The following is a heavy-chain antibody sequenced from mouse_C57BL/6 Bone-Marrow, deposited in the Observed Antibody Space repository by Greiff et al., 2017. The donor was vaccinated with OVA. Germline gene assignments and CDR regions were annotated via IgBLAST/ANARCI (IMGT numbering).Heavy chain of an antibody. CDR1: GYTFTSYW. CDR3: ARGGY. CDR2: IDPSDSYT. J-gene: IGHJ2*01. Sequence: QVQLQQPGAELVKPGASVKLSCKASGYTFTSYWMQWVKQRPGQGLEWIGEIDPSDSYTNYNQKFKGKATLTVDTSSSTAYMQLSNLTSEDSAVYYCARGGYWGQGTTLTVSS. V-gene: IGHV1-50*01.